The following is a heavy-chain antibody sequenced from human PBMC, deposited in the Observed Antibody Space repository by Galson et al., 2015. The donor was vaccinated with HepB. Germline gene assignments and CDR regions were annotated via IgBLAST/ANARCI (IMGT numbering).Heavy chain of an antibody. J-gene: IGHJ4*02. Sequence: SVKVSCKVSGYTLTELSMHWVRQAPGKGLEWMGGFDPEDGETIYAQKFQGRVTMTEDTSTDTAYMELSSLRSEDTAVYYCATAYFADSSGTVYFDYWGQGTLVTVSS. V-gene: IGHV1-24*01. CDR1: GYTLTELS. CDR3: ATAYFADSSGTVYFDY. D-gene: IGHD3-22*01. CDR2: FDPEDGET.